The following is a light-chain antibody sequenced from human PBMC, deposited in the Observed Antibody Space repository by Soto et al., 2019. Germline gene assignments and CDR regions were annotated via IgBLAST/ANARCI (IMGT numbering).Light chain of an antibody. CDR3: QQYCRSPFT. CDR1: QSVSSNN. J-gene: IGKJ3*01. CDR2: GAD. V-gene: IGKV3-20*01. Sequence: EIVLTQSPGTLSLSPGERATLSCRASQSVSSNNLAWYQQRPGQAPRVVIYGADTRATGIPERFSGSGSGTDFTLTIRRLEPDDFAVDYWQQYCRSPFTFGPGTKVYIK.